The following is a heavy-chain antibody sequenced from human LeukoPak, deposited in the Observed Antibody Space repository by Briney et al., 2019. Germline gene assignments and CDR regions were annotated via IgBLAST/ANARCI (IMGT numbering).Heavy chain of an antibody. Sequence: MPSETLSLTCTVSGGSISSSSYYWGWIRQPPGKGLEWIGSIYYSGSTYYKPSLKSRVTISVDTSKNQFSLKVTSVTAADTAVYYCARYDSSGYSAFDIWGQGTMVTVSS. CDR3: ARYDSSGYSAFDI. D-gene: IGHD3-22*01. CDR2: IYYSGST. J-gene: IGHJ3*02. V-gene: IGHV4-39*07. CDR1: GGSISSSSYY.